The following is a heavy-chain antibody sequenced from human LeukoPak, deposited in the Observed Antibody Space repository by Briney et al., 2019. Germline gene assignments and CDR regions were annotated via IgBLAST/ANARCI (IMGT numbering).Heavy chain of an antibody. V-gene: IGHV3-11*01. D-gene: IGHD6-13*01. Sequence: GGSLRLSCAASGFTFSDYYMTWIRQAPGKGLEWISYIADSGTTMYYADSVKGRFTISRDNAKNSLYLQMNSLRVEDTAMYYCARVGSNWYWLDPWGQGTLVSVSS. CDR1: GFTFSDYY. CDR3: ARVGSNWYWLDP. J-gene: IGHJ5*02. CDR2: IADSGTTM.